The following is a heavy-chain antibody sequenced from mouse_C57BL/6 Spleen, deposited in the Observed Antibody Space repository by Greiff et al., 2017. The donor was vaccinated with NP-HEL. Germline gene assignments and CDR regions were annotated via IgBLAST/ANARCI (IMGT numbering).Heavy chain of an antibody. D-gene: IGHD2-3*01. V-gene: IGHV5-12*01. J-gene: IGHJ2*01. CDR3: ARLDDGSFDY. Sequence: EVQGVESGGGLVQPGGSLKLSCAASGFTFSDYYMYWVRQTPEKRLEWVAYISNGGGSTYYPDTVKGRFTISRDNAKNTLYLQMSRLKSEDTAMYYCARLDDGSFDYWGQGTTLTVSS. CDR2: ISNGGGST. CDR1: GFTFSDYY.